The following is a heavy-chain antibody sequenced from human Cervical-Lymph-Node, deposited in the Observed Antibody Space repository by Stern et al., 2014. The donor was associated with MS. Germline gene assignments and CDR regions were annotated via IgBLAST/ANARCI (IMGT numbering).Heavy chain of an antibody. V-gene: IGHV1-46*01. Sequence: VQLVESGAEVKKPGASVKVSCKASGYTFTSYYMHWVRQAPGQGLEWMGIINPSGGSTSYAQKFQGRVTMTRDTSTSTVYMELSSLRYEDTAVYYCARGYPEDYGDYNTRYYFDYWGQGTLVTVSS. CDR3: ARGYPEDYGDYNTRYYFDY. CDR1: GYTFTSYY. J-gene: IGHJ4*02. CDR2: INPSGGST. D-gene: IGHD4-17*01.